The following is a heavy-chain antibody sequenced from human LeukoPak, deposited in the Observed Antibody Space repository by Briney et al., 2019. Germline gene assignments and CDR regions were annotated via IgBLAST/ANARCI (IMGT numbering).Heavy chain of an antibody. D-gene: IGHD6-13*01. CDR3: ARDRDIGAAGTKYGMDV. J-gene: IGHJ6*02. V-gene: IGHV3-53*01. CDR1: GFTVSSNY. CDR2: IYTGGST. Sequence: GGSLRLSCAVSGFTVSSNYMSWVRQAPGKGLEWVPDIYTGGSTYYADSVKGRFTISRDNSKNTLYLQMNSLRAEDTAVYHCARDRDIGAAGTKYGMDVWGQGTTVTVSS.